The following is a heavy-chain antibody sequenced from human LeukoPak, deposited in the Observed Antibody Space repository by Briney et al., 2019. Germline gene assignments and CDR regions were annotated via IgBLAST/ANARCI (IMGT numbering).Heavy chain of an antibody. CDR3: VRATPYYYDY. J-gene: IGHJ4*02. CDR2: ISSSSSTI. CDR1: GFTFSTYS. V-gene: IGHV3-48*01. Sequence: PGGSLRLSCAASGFTFSTYSMSWVRQTPGKGLEWVSYISSSSSTIYYADSVKGRFTIFRDNAKSSLYLQMNSLRAEDTAVYYCVRATPYYYDYWGQGTLVTVSS.